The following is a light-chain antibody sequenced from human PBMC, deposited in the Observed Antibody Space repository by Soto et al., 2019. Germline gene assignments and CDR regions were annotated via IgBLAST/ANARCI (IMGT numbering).Light chain of an antibody. J-gene: IGKJ2*01. CDR3: QHYDSSSGYT. CDR1: QTIRSNF. CDR2: TAS. Sequence: VVLTQSPATLSLSQRERTTLSCRASQTIRSNFSTWYQQKPGQAPRLLIYTASTRAAGIPNRFSGSASGTDFTLTISRPEPEDFVVYYWQHYDSSSGYTFGEGTKLLIE. V-gene: IGKV3-20*01.